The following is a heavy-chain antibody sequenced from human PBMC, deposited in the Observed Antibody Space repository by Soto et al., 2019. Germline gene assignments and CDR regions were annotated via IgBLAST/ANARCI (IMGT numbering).Heavy chain of an antibody. Sequence: VASVKVSCKASGYTFTGYYMHWVRQAPGQGLEWMGWINPNSGGTNYAQKFQGRVTMTRDTSISTAYMELSRLRSDDTAVYYCARDRAYSSSYWFDPWGQGTLVTVSS. D-gene: IGHD6-13*01. V-gene: IGHV1-2*02. CDR3: ARDRAYSSSYWFDP. CDR2: INPNSGGT. CDR1: GYTFTGYY. J-gene: IGHJ5*02.